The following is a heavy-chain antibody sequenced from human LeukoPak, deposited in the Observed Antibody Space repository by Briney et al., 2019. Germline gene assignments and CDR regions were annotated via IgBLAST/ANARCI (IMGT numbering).Heavy chain of an antibody. D-gene: IGHD3-10*01. CDR3: VRGRGSYGWFDP. CDR2: IGGDGTAR. J-gene: IGHJ5*02. Sequence: GGSLRLSCAASGFTSSSYWTHWVRQVPGKGLVWVSRIGGDGTARNYADSVKGRFTISRDNAKNAVDLQMNSLRGEDTAVYYCVRGRGSYGWFDPWGQGTLVTVSS. V-gene: IGHV3-74*01. CDR1: GFTSSSYW.